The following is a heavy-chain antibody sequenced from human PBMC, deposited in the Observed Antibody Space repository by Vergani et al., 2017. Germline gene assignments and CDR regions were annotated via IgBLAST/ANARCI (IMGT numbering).Heavy chain of an antibody. D-gene: IGHD3-10*01. CDR3: ARAGIYCGSGSYLYCFDY. J-gene: IGHJ4*02. V-gene: IGHV4-4*03. CDR1: GGSISSSNW. CDR2: IYHSGST. Sequence: QVQLQESGPGLVKPPGTLSLTRAVSGGSISSSNWWSWVRQPPGKGLEWSVEIYHSGSTNYNPSLKSRVTISVDKSKKQLSLKLSSVTAADTAVYYCARAGIYCGSGSYLYCFDYWGQGTLVTVSS.